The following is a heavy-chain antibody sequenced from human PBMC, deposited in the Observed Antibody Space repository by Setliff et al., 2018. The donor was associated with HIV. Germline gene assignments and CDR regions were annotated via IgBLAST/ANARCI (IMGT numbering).Heavy chain of an antibody. CDR2: IYYSGNM. CDR3: VRRVSGSMLDW. J-gene: IGHJ4*02. V-gene: IGHV4-39*01. D-gene: IGHD1-1*01. CDR1: GDSITSGSYY. Sequence: SETLSLTCTVSGDSITSGSYYWGWIRQPPGKGLEWIGTIYYSGNMNYNPSLKSRVTISIDKSKQFSLKLTSVTAADTAVYYCVRRVSGSMLDWWGQGTLVTVSS.